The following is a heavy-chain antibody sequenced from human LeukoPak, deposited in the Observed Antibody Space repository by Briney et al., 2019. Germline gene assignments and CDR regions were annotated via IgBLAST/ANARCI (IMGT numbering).Heavy chain of an antibody. CDR3: VRVYCSSTSCSDYFDY. CDR1: GFTFSSYS. Sequence: PGGSLRLSCAASGFTFSSYSMNWVRQAPGKGLEWVSSISSSSSYIYYADSVKGRFTISRDNAKNSLYLQMNSLRAEDTAVYYCVRVYCSSTSCSDYFDYWGQGSLVTVSS. D-gene: IGHD2-2*01. V-gene: IGHV3-21*01. J-gene: IGHJ4*02. CDR2: ISSSSSYI.